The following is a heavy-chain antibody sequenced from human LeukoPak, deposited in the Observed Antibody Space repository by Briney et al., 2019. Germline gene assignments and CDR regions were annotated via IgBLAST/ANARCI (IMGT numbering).Heavy chain of an antibody. CDR3: RGTFRIAAAGTMSGHYYYMDV. Sequence: TSETLSLTCTVSGYSISSGYYWGWIRQPPGKGLERIGSIYHSGSTYYNPSLKSRVTISVDTSKNQFSLKLSSVTAADTAVYYSRGTFRIAAAGTMSGHYYYMDVWGKGTTVTVSS. V-gene: IGHV4-38-2*02. CDR2: IYHSGST. D-gene: IGHD6-13*01. CDR1: GYSISSGYY. J-gene: IGHJ6*03.